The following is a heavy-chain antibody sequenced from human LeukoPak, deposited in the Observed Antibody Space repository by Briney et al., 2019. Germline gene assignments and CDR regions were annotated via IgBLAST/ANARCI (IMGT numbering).Heavy chain of an antibody. D-gene: IGHD6-13*01. Sequence: SETLSLTCTVSGYSISSGYYWGWIRQPPGKGLGWIGSIYHSGSTYYNPSLKSRVTISVDTSKHQFSLKLSSVTAADTAVYYCAREGVAAAAEGWFDPWGQGTLVTVSS. CDR1: GYSISSGYY. J-gene: IGHJ5*02. CDR2: IYHSGST. CDR3: AREGVAAAAEGWFDP. V-gene: IGHV4-38-2*02.